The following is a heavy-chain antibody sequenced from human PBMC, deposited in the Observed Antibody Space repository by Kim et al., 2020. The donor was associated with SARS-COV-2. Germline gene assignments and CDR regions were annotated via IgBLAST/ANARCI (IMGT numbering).Heavy chain of an antibody. CDR2: IWYDGSNK. Sequence: GGSLRLSCAASGFTFSSYGMHWVRQAPGKGLEWVAVIWYDGSNKYYADSVKGRFTISRDNSKNTLYLQMNSLRAEDTAVYYCARDGGSRYDFWSGYGGMDVWGQGTTVTVSS. CDR3: ARDGGSRYDFWSGYGGMDV. V-gene: IGHV3-33*01. D-gene: IGHD3-3*01. CDR1: GFTFSSYG. J-gene: IGHJ6*02.